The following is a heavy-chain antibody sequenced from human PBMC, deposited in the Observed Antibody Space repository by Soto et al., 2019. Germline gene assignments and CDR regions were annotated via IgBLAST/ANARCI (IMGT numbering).Heavy chain of an antibody. D-gene: IGHD3-22*01. CDR3: ASTLYYYDSSGYDPFDY. CDR2: IIPIFGTA. CDR1: GGTFSSYA. J-gene: IGHJ4*02. V-gene: IGHV1-69*06. Sequence: SVKVSCKTSGGTFSSYAISWVRQAPGQGLEWMGGIIPIFGTANYAQKFQGRVTITADKSTSTAYMELSSLRSEDTAVYYCASTLYYYDSSGYDPFDYWGQGTLVTVSS.